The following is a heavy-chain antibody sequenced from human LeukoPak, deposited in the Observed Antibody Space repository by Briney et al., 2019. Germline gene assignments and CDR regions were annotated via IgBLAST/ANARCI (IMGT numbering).Heavy chain of an antibody. Sequence: GSPVKVSCKASGGTFSSYAISWVRQAPGQGLEWMGGIIPIFGTANYAQKFQGRVTITADESTSTAYMELSSLRSEDTAVYYCAREAWGGYYDSSGYLFDYWGQGTLVTVSS. CDR1: GGTFSSYA. J-gene: IGHJ4*02. CDR3: AREAWGGYYDSSGYLFDY. CDR2: IIPIFGTA. V-gene: IGHV1-69*01. D-gene: IGHD3-22*01.